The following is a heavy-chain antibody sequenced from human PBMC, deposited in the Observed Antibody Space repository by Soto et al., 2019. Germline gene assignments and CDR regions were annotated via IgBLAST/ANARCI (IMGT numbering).Heavy chain of an antibody. CDR1: GGSVRSGSYY. Sequence: QLQLQESGPGLLQPSETLSLTCSVSGGSVRSGSYYWTWIRQPPGKGLEWIGYIYQSGTTSYNAFLKSRVTIAVDASKNQFFLKLNSVTAADTAVYYCARDSSGRHDYWGQGTLVTVSS. CDR3: ARDSSGRHDY. J-gene: IGHJ4*02. D-gene: IGHD3-22*01. CDR2: IYQSGTT. V-gene: IGHV4-61*01.